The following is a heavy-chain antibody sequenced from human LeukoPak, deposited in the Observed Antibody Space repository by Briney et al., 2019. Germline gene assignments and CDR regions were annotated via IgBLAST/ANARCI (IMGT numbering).Heavy chain of an antibody. CDR3: ATDHSMANTAWWFDP. V-gene: IGHV1-2*02. CDR2: VNPNSGDT. D-gene: IGHD5-24*01. Sequence: ASVKVSCKASGYTFTAYYMNWVRQAPGQGLEWTGWVNPNSGDTNYAQTFQGRVTMTRDTSISTVYMELSSLRSEDTAFYYCATDHSMANTAWWFDPWGQGTLVTVSS. CDR1: GYTFTAYY. J-gene: IGHJ5*02.